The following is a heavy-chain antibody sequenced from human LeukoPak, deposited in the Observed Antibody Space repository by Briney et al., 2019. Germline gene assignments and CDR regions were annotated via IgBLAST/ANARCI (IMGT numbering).Heavy chain of an antibody. CDR1: GGTFRSYG. J-gene: IGHJ6*02. CDR3: ARGLYCSSSTSCYDYGMDV. D-gene: IGHD2-2*01. V-gene: IGHV1-69*05. CDR2: FITILGTA. Sequence: SVKVSCKASGGTFRSYGLNWVRQAPGQGLEWMGGFITILGTAKNAQSLQGRVTIATDESTSTGYMELSSVRYEDTAVYSCARGLYCSSSTSCYDYGMDVWGQGTTVTVSS.